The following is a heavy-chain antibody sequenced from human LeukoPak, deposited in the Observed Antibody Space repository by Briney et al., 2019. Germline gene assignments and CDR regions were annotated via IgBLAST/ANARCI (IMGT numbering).Heavy chain of an antibody. D-gene: IGHD5-24*01. J-gene: IGHJ4*02. CDR1: GGTFSSYA. CDR2: IIPILGIA. CDR3: ARDRYGDGFAFFDY. V-gene: IGHV1-69*04. Sequence: GASVRVSCKASGGTFSSYAISWVRQAPGQGLEWMGRIIPILGIANYAQKFQGRVTITADKSTSTAYMELSSLRSEDTAVYYCARDRYGDGFAFFDYWGQGTLVTVSS.